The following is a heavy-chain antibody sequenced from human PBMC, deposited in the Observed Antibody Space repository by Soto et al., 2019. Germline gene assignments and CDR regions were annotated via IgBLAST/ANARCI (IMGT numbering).Heavy chain of an antibody. Sequence: ASVKVSCKASGYTFTSYGISWVRQAPGQGLEWMGWISAYNGNTNYAQKLQGRVTMTTDTSTSTAYMELRSLRSDDTAVYYCASVVVPAANRIWFDPWGQGTLVTVSS. CDR2: ISAYNGNT. CDR1: GYTFTSYG. CDR3: ASVVVPAANRIWFDP. V-gene: IGHV1-18*01. D-gene: IGHD2-2*01. J-gene: IGHJ5*02.